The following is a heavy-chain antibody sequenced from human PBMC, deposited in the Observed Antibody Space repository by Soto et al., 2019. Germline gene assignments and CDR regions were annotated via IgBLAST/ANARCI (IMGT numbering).Heavy chain of an antibody. V-gene: IGHV3-21*01. J-gene: IGHJ4*02. CDR1: GFTFSSYS. D-gene: IGHD6-19*01. CDR3: ARLGSGSGWSLGRNY. CDR2: ISSSSTYI. Sequence: PGGSLRLSCAASGFTFSSYSMNWVRQAPGKGLEWVSSISSSSTYIYYADSVKGRFTISRDNAKNSLYLQMNSLRAEDTAVYYCARLGSGSGWSLGRNYWGQGILVTVSS.